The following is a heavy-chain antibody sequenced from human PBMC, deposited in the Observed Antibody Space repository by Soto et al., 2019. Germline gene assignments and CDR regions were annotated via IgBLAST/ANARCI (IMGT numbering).Heavy chain of an antibody. CDR2: ITRDSATT. Sequence: PGGSLRLSCAASGFTFDDHAMHWAHQAPGKGLEWVSLITRDSATTFYADSVKGRFTISRDNSKNSVYLQMNNLRAEDAGLYYCAKGKTQQNYYNYFDYWGQGTLVTVSS. CDR1: GFTFDDHA. J-gene: IGHJ4*02. V-gene: IGHV3-43D*04. CDR3: AKGKTQQNYYNYFDY. D-gene: IGHD3-10*01.